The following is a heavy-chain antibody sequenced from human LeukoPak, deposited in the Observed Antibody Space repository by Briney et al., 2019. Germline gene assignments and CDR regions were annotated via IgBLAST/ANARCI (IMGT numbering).Heavy chain of an antibody. D-gene: IGHD1-26*01. V-gene: IGHV3-7*01. Sequence: GGSLRLSCAASEFTFGNYWMSWVRQVPGKGPEWVANIRQDGNEFYYVDSVKGRFTISRDNARNSLYLQMNSLRVEDTAVYYCARDKVSGATLLDYWGQGTLVTVSS. CDR1: EFTFGNYW. CDR3: ARDKVSGATLLDY. CDR2: IRQDGNEF. J-gene: IGHJ4*02.